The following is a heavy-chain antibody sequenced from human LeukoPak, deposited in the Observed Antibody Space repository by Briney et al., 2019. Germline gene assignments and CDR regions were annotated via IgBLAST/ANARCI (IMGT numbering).Heavy chain of an antibody. CDR1: GYTFTSYA. CDR2: INTNTGNP. CDR3: ARGPQPILPPRNY. V-gene: IGHV7-4-1*02. D-gene: IGHD1-1*01. Sequence: AAVKVXCKASGYTFTSYAMNWVRQAPGQGLEWMGWINTNTGNPTYAQGFTGRFVFSLDTSVSTAYLQISSLKAEDTAVYYCARGPQPILPPRNYWGQGTLVTVSS. J-gene: IGHJ4*02.